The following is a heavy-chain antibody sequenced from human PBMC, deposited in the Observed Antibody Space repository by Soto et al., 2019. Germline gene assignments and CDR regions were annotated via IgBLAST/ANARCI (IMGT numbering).Heavy chain of an antibody. J-gene: IGHJ3*01. D-gene: IGHD4-17*01. CDR2: INHSGST. V-gene: IGHV4-34*01. CDR1: GGSFSGYY. CDR3: ARAGDLDDYLT. Sequence: SETLSLTCAVYGGSFSGYYWSWIRQPPGKGLEWIGEINHSGSTNYNPSLKSRVTISVDTSKNQFSLKLSSVTAADTAVYYCARAGDLDDYLTWGQGTMVTVSS.